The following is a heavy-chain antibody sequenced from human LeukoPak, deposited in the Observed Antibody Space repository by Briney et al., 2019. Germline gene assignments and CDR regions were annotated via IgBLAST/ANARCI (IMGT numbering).Heavy chain of an antibody. CDR3: ARYPEQQLVP. V-gene: IGHV3-30-3*01. Sequence: GGSLRLSCAASGFTFSSYAMHWVRQAPGKGLEWVAVISYDGSNKYYADSVKGRFTISRDNSKNTLYLQMNSLRAEDTAVYYCARYPEQQLVPWGQGTLVTVSS. J-gene: IGHJ5*02. D-gene: IGHD6-13*01. CDR2: ISYDGSNK. CDR1: GFTFSSYA.